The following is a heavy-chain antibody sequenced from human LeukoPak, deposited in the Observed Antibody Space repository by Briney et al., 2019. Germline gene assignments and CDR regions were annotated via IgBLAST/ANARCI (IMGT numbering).Heavy chain of an antibody. D-gene: IGHD5/OR15-5a*01. J-gene: IGHJ4*02. CDR2: TSGDGITT. Sequence: PGGSLRLSCAASGFTFHNYAIHWVRQAPGKGLERVSLTSGDGITTYFADSVKGRFTISRDNSKSSLFLQMNSLRTEDTALYYCARDHVYGGADYWGQGTLVTVSS. V-gene: IGHV3-43*02. CDR3: ARDHVYGGADY. CDR1: GFTFHNYA.